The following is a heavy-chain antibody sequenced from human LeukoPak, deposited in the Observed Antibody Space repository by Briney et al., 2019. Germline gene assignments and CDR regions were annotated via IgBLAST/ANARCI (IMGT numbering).Heavy chain of an antibody. D-gene: IGHD6-13*01. Sequence: GASVKVSCKTSGYTFANYDIIWVRQAPGQGLEWMGWMNPNSGNSIQTQNFQGRVAMTRNTSTSTAHLEISSLRSDDTAVYFCARGLENSWYTTGALAAYWGQGALVIVSS. V-gene: IGHV1-8*01. J-gene: IGHJ4*02. CDR1: GYTFANYD. CDR2: MNPNSGNS. CDR3: ARGLENSWYTTGALAAY.